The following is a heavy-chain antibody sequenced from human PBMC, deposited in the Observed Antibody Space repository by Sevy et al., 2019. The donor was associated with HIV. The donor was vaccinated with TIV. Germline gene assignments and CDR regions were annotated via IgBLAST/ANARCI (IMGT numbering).Heavy chain of an antibody. CDR1: GFTFSDYY. J-gene: IGHJ5*02. Sequence: GGSLRLSCAVSGFTFSDYYMSWIRQAPGKGLEWVSDISSGSTYTKYADSVKGRFTISRDNAKNSLYLQMNSLRAEDTAVYYCARDPTYYDFWSGYYTGWFDPWGQGTLVTVSS. D-gene: IGHD3-3*01. V-gene: IGHV3-11*05. CDR3: ARDPTYYDFWSGYYTGWFDP. CDR2: ISSGSTYT.